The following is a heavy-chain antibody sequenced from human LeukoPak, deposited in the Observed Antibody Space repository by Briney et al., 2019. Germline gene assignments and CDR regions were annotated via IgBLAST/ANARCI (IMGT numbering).Heavy chain of an antibody. Sequence: ASVKVSCKASGFTSTTYGISWVRQAPGPGLERMGWIIAYNGNTKYPRKFHVRVTMTTDTSTSTAYMELTSLRSADTAVYYCASTDYDILTAYYIIGSDPWGQGTLVTVSS. CDR1: GFTSTTYG. CDR2: IIAYNGNT. J-gene: IGHJ5*02. D-gene: IGHD3-9*01. CDR3: ASTDYDILTAYYIIGSDP. V-gene: IGHV1-18*01.